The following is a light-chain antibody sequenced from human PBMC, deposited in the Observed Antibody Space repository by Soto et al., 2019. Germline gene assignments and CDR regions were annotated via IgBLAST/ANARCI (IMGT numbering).Light chain of an antibody. CDR1: QSVSNNY. CDR2: GAS. CDR3: QQLSYFPRGT. J-gene: IGKJ5*01. Sequence: EIVLTQSPGTLSLSPGERATLSCRASQSVSNNYLAWYQQKPGQAPRLLIYGASNRATGIPDRFSGSGSGTHFTLTISSLHPEDFATYYCQQLSYFPRGTFGQGTRLEV. V-gene: IGKV3-20*01.